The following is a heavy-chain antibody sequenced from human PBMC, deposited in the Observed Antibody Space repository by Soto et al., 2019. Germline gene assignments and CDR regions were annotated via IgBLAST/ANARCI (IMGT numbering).Heavy chain of an antibody. V-gene: IGHV3-23*01. CDR1: GFTSSSYA. Sequence: GGSLRLSCAASGFTSSSYAMSWVRQAPGKGLEWVSAISGSGGSTYYADSVKGRFTISRDNSKNTLYLQMNSLRAEDTAVYYCAKSKGGTYYDILTGYSADPICDYWGQGTLVTVSS. J-gene: IGHJ4*02. CDR2: ISGSGGST. D-gene: IGHD3-9*01. CDR3: AKSKGGTYYDILTGYSADPICDY.